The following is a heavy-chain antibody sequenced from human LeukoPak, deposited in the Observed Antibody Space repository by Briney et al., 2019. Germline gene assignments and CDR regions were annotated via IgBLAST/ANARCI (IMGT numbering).Heavy chain of an antibody. CDR3: ATHAGVASFDY. V-gene: IGHV4-39*01. J-gene: IGHJ4*02. CDR2: IYYTGST. CDR1: GGSISSIRYY. D-gene: IGHD2-15*01. Sequence: SETLSLTCTVSGGSISSIRYYWGWIRQPPGKGLEWLGSIYYTGSTYYNPSLKTRVTISVDTSKKLLSLKLSSVTAADTAVYHCATHAGVASFDYWGQGTLVTVSS.